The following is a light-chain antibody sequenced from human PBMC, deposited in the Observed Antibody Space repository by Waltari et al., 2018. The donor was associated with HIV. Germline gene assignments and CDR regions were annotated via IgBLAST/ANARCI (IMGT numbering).Light chain of an antibody. J-gene: IGLJ2*01. CDR3: QAWDSSTVV. CDR1: KLGDTY. Sequence: SYELTQPPSVSVSPGQTASITCSGDKLGDTYVSWYQQKTGQSHVVVMYEDRKRPSGIPERFSGSNSGNTATLTISGTQAMDEADDYCQAWDSSTVVFGGGTKLTVL. CDR2: EDR. V-gene: IGLV3-1*01.